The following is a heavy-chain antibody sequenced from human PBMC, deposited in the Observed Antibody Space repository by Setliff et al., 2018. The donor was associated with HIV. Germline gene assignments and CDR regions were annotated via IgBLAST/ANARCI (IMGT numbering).Heavy chain of an antibody. D-gene: IGHD6-13*01. CDR1: GGSFSSYY. V-gene: IGHV4-34*01. J-gene: IGHJ4*02. Sequence: SETLSLTCAVYGGSFSSYYCSWSRQPPGKGLEWSGEINHSGSTFYSPSHKSRVNISVDTTKKQFSLKMSSVTAADTAIYYCARGSPSSSWYGEYAYWGQGTLVTVSS. CDR3: ARGSPSSSWYGEYAY. CDR2: INHSGST.